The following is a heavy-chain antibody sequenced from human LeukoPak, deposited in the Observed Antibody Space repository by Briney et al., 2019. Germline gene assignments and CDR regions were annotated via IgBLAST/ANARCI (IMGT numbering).Heavy chain of an antibody. J-gene: IGHJ4*02. CDR2: IKYDETHK. D-gene: IGHD3-22*01. V-gene: IGHV3-7*01. Sequence: PGGSLRLSCVASGISFSSHWMAWVRQAPGKGLEWVANIKYDETHKFYADSVKGRFTISRDKAKNSLFLEMNSLTADDTAVYFCASSHESSGNDWGQGTLVTVAS. CDR3: ASSHESSGND. CDR1: GISFSSHW.